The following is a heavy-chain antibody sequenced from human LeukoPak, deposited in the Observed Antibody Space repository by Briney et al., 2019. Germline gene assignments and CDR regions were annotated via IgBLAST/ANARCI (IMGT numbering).Heavy chain of an antibody. CDR1: GFTFSSYA. Sequence: GGSLRLSCAASGFTFSSYAMSWVRQAPGKGLEWVSTITGSGAGTYYADSVKGRFTISRDNSKNTLYLQMNSLRAEDTAVYYCAKDSRPFMVRGVRHAFDIWGQGTMVTVSS. CDR3: AKDSRPFMVRGVRHAFDI. V-gene: IGHV3-23*01. J-gene: IGHJ3*02. CDR2: ITGSGAGT. D-gene: IGHD3-10*01.